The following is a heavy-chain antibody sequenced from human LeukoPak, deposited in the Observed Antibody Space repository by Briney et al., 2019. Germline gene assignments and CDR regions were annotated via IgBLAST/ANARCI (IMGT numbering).Heavy chain of an antibody. J-gene: IGHJ4*02. CDR3: ARVDIVVVPALDY. CDR2: INHSGST. Sequence: PSETLSLTCAVYGGSFSGYYRSWIRQPPGKGLEWIGEINHSGSTNYNPSLKSRVTISVDTSKNQFSLKLSSVTAADTAVYYCARVDIVVVPALDYWGQGTLVTVSS. V-gene: IGHV4-34*01. D-gene: IGHD2-2*03. CDR1: GGSFSGYY.